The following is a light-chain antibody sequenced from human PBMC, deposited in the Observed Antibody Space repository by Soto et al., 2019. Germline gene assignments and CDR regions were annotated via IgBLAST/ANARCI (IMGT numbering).Light chain of an antibody. V-gene: IGLV2-23*01. CDR1: SSDVGSYNL. CDR3: CSYAGFSPYV. CDR2: EAS. Sequence: QSALTQPASVSGSPGQSITISCTGTSSDVGSYNLASWYQHHPGKAPKLLIFEASKRPSGISNGFSGSKSDNTSSLAISGLQAEDEADYYCCSYAGFSPYVFGPGTKLTVL. J-gene: IGLJ1*01.